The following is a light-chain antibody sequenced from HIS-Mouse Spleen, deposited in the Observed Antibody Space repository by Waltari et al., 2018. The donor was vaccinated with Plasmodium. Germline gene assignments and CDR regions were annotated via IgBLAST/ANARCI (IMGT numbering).Light chain of an antibody. J-gene: IGLJ3*02. CDR1: ALPKQY. CDR2: EDS. CDR3: YSTDSSGNHRV. Sequence: SYELTQPPSVSVSPGQTARITCPGDALPKQYAYWYQQKSGQAPVLVIYEDSKRPPGIPERFSGSSSGTMATSTISGAQVEDEADYYCYSTDSSGNHRVFGGGTKLTVL. V-gene: IGLV3-10*01.